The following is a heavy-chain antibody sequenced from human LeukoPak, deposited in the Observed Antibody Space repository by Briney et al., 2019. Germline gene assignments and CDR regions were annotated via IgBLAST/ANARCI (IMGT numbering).Heavy chain of an antibody. CDR3: ARFSLGIAVAGMGEAFDI. CDR2: IYTSGST. Sequence: SETLSLTCTVSGGSISSYYWSWIRQPAGKGLEWIGRIYTSGSTNYNPSLKSRVTMSVDTSKNQFSLKLSSVTAADTAVYYCARFSLGIAVAGMGEAFDIWGQGTMVTVSS. J-gene: IGHJ3*02. V-gene: IGHV4-4*07. D-gene: IGHD6-19*01. CDR1: GGSISSYY.